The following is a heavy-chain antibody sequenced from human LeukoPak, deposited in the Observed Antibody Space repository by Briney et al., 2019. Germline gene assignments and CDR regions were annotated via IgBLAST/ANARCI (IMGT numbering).Heavy chain of an antibody. CDR1: GFAFNAYA. CDR3: AKVAEDSNYLLGFCWFHP. D-gene: IGHD4-11*01. CDR2: ISGNGAST. Sequence: GGSLRLSCAASGFAFNAYALSWVRQAPGKGLEWVSTISGNGASTYYADSVKGRFTISRDNSKNMVYLQMNSLRAEDTAVYYCAKVAEDSNYLLGFCWFHPWGQGTLVSVSS. V-gene: IGHV3-23*01. J-gene: IGHJ5*02.